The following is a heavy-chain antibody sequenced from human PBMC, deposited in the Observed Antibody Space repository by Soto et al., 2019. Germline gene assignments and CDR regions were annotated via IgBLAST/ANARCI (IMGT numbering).Heavy chain of an antibody. V-gene: IGHV3-23*01. J-gene: IGHJ6*02. CDR2: ISGSGGST. CDR1: GFTFSSYA. Sequence: EVQLLESGGGLVQPGGSLRLSCAASGFTFSSYAMSWVRQAPGKGLEWVSAISGSGGSTYYADSVKGRFTISRDNSKNTLYLQMNSLRAEDTAVYYCARDPRGYSYGRYYYYGMDVWGQGTTVTVSS. D-gene: IGHD5-18*01. CDR3: ARDPRGYSYGRYYYYGMDV.